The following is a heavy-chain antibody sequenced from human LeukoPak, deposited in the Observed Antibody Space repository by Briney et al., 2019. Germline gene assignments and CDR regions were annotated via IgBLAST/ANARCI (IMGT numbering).Heavy chain of an antibody. J-gene: IGHJ3*01. Sequence: PSETLSLTCSVSGGSISSYYWSWIRQPPGKGLEWVGYTDYSARTRYNPSLRSRVTISVDTSRDQFALKLNSVTASDTGMYYCARELLWFGDSYHAFDVWGQGIMVTVSS. CDR2: TDYSART. CDR3: ARELLWFGDSYHAFDV. V-gene: IGHV4-59*01. D-gene: IGHD3-10*01. CDR1: GGSISSYY.